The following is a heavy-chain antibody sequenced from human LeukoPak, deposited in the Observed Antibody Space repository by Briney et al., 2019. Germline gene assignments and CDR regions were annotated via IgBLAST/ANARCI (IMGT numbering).Heavy chain of an antibody. J-gene: IGHJ6*03. CDR1: GYTFTSYD. CDR3: ARGLGTTVTSYYYYYYYMDV. V-gene: IGHV1-8*01. Sequence: GASVKVSCKASGYTFTSYDINWVRQATGQGLEWMGWMNPNSGNTGYAQKFQGRVTMTRNTSIITAYMELSSLRSEDTAVYYCARGLGTTVTSYYYYYYYMDVWGKGTTVTVSS. CDR2: MNPNSGNT. D-gene: IGHD4-17*01.